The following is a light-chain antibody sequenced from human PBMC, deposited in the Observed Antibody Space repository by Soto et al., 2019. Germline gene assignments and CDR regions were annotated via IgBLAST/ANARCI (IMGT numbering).Light chain of an antibody. V-gene: IGKV1-39*01. CDR3: QQSYSIPIT. CDR2: AAS. CDR1: QSISTY. Sequence: DIQMTQSPSSLSASVGDRVTVTCRASQSISTYLYWYQQKPGKAPKLLIYAASSLQSGVPSRFSGSGSGTDFTLTISSLQPEDFATYHCQQSYSIPITFGQGTRLRL. J-gene: IGKJ5*01.